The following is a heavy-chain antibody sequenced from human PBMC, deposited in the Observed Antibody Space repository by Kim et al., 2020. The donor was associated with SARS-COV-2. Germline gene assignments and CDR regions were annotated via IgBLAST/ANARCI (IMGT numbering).Heavy chain of an antibody. Sequence: SETLSLTCTVSGGSISSYYWSWIRQPPGKGLEWIGYIYYSGSTNYNPSLKSRVTISVDTSKNQFSLKLSSVTAADTAVYYCASAPKFSQYSSCWDHYYYG. CDR3: ASAPKFSQYSSCWDHYYYG. D-gene: IGHD6-19*01. CDR1: GGSISSYY. J-gene: IGHJ6*01. V-gene: IGHV4-59*01. CDR2: IYYSGST.